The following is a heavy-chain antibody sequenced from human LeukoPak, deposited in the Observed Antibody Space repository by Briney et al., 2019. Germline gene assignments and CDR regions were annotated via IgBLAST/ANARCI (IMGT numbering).Heavy chain of an antibody. J-gene: IGHJ4*02. CDR2: ISTSGTTI. CDR1: GFAFSSYE. D-gene: IGHD6-25*01. CDR3: ARAPAGYYFDY. V-gene: IGHV3-48*03. Sequence: PGGSLKLSCAASGFAFSSYEMNWVRQAPGKGLEWVSYISTSGTTIHYADSVKGRFTFSRDNAKNSLYLQMNSLRAEDTAVYYCARAPAGYYFDYWGQGTLVTVSS.